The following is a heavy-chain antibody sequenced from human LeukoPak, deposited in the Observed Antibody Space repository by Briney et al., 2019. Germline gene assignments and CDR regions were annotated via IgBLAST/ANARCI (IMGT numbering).Heavy chain of an antibody. J-gene: IGHJ4*02. D-gene: IGHD7-27*01. Sequence: PGRSLRLSCAASGFSFRRYAMHWVRQAPGKGLKWVSTITTGGPNTYYADSVKGRFTVSRDDSKNTLYLQMNSLRAEDTAVYYCAKDGGLWVSAHWGDSWGRGTLVTVSS. CDR3: AKDGGLWVSAHWGDS. CDR1: GFSFRRYA. CDR2: ITTGGPNT. V-gene: IGHV3-23*01.